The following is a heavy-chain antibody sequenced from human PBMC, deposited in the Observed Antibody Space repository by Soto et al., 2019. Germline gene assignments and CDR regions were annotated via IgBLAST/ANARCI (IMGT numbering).Heavy chain of an antibody. CDR3: ARGPPPYSNHRYYYYYYMDV. Sequence: SETLSLTCTVSGGSISSGGYYWSWIRQHPGKGLEWIGYIYYSGSTYYNPSLKSRVTISVDTSKNQFSLKLSSVTAADTAVYYCARGPPPYSNHRYYYYYYMDVWGKGTTVTVS. V-gene: IGHV4-31*03. D-gene: IGHD4-4*01. CDR1: GGSISSGGYY. CDR2: IYYSGST. J-gene: IGHJ6*03.